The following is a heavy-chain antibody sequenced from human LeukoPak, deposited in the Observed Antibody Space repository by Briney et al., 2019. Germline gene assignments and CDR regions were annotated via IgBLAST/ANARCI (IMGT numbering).Heavy chain of an antibody. V-gene: IGHV3-30*03. CDR1: EFTFSSYG. Sequence: PGGSLRLSCAASEFTFSSYGMHWVRQAPGKGLEWVAVISYDGSNKYYADSVKGRFTISRDNSKNTLYLQMNSLRAEDTAVYYCASDSSGWQHWGQGTLVTVSS. CDR2: ISYDGSNK. CDR3: ASDSSGWQH. D-gene: IGHD6-19*01. J-gene: IGHJ4*02.